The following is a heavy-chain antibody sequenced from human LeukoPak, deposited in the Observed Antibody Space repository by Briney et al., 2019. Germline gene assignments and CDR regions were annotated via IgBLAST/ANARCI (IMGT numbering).Heavy chain of an antibody. J-gene: IGHJ4*02. V-gene: IGHV3-48*01. CDR1: GFTFSSYT. CDR3: ARGGFGELFSSDY. CDR2: ISSSSSTI. Sequence: GGSLRLSCAAPGFTFSSYTMNWVRQAPGKGLEWVSYISSSSSTIYYADSVKGRFTISRDNAKNSLYLQMNSLRAEDTAVHYCARGGFGELFSSDYWGQGTLVTVSS. D-gene: IGHD3-10*01.